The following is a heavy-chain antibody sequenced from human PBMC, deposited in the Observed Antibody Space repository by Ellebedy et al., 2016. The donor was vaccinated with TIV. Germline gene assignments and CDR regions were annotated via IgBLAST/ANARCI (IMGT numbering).Heavy chain of an antibody. CDR2: ITPIFGTA. J-gene: IGHJ4*02. CDR3: ARDWGVDSRGYYFFY. CDR1: GDIFSNYA. V-gene: IGHV1-69*06. Sequence: SVKVSXXSSGDIFSNYAISWVRQAPGQGLEWMGGITPIFGTANYAQNFQGRVTITADKSTSTAYMELTSLRSEDTAIYYCARDWGVDSRGYYFFYWGQGTLVTVSS. D-gene: IGHD3-22*01.